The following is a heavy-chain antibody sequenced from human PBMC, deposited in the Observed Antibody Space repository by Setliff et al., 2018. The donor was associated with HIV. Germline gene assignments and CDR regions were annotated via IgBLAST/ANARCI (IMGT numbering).Heavy chain of an antibody. CDR1: GIIFSNYG. CDR2: VRFDGNDK. D-gene: IGHD1-7*01. V-gene: IGHV3-30*02. Sequence: QPGGSLRLSCAASGIIFSNYGMHWVRQAPGKGLEWVAYVRFDGNDKYYRDSVKGRFTISRDNHKNTLYLQMNSLRAEDTAVYYCVKDMTGTPSYFFDYWGQGTLVTVSS. CDR3: VKDMTGTPSYFFDY. J-gene: IGHJ4*02.